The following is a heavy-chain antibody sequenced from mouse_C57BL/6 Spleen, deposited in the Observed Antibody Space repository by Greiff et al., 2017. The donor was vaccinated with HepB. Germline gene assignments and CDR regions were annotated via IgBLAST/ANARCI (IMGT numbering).Heavy chain of an antibody. Sequence: EVQLQQSGAELVRPGASVKLSCTASGFNIKDDYMHWVKQRPEQGLEWIGWIDPENGDTEYASKFQGKATITADTSSNTAYLQLSSLTSEDTAVYYCTTQYDGSRKGAMDYWGQGTSVTVSS. CDR1: GFNIKDDY. D-gene: IGHD1-1*01. V-gene: IGHV14-4*01. CDR3: TTQYDGSRKGAMDY. CDR2: IDPENGDT. J-gene: IGHJ4*01.